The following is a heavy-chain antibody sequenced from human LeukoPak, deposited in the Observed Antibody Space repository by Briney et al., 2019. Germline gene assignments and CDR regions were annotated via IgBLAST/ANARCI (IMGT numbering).Heavy chain of an antibody. D-gene: IGHD1-26*01. Sequence: GGSLRLSCATSGFNFSDSRMNWVRQAPGKGLEWVSYISSSGTSMYYADSVKGRFTISRDNAKNSLYLQMNSLRADDTAVYYCARVLGIVGGWGQGTLVTVSS. CDR3: ARVLGIVGG. V-gene: IGHV3-48*04. J-gene: IGHJ4*02. CDR2: ISSSGTSM. CDR1: GFNFSDSR.